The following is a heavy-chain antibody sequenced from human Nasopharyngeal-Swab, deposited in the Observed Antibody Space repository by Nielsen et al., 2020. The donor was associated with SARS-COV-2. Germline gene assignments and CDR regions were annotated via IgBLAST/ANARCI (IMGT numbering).Heavy chain of an antibody. CDR1: GGSINNYC. CDR3: ARALLDYGDSGAEER. D-gene: IGHD4-17*01. V-gene: IGHV4-59*08. Sequence: SETLSLTCTVSGGSINNYCWSWIRQPPGKGLEWIGNIYYSGTTSYNPSLKSRVTISVDTSKNQFSLNLNSVTAADTAVYYCARALLDYGDSGAEERWGQGALVTVSS. J-gene: IGHJ4*02. CDR2: IYYSGTT.